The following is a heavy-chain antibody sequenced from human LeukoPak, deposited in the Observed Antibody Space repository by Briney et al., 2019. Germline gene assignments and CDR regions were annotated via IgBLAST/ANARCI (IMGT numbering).Heavy chain of an antibody. CDR1: GFTFSSYG. V-gene: IGHV3-33*01. J-gene: IGHJ3*02. CDR3: ARDGGNDYGDYATINAFDI. CDR2: IWYDGSNK. D-gene: IGHD4-17*01. Sequence: SGGSLRLSCAASGFTFSSYGMHWVRQAPGKGLEWVAVIWYDGSNKYYADSVKGRFTISRDNSKNTLYLQMNSLRAEDTAVYYCARDGGNDYGDYATINAFDIWGQGTMATVSS.